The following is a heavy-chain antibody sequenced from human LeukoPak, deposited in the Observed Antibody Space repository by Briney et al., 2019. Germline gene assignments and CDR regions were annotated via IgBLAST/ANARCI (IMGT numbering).Heavy chain of an antibody. D-gene: IGHD3-22*01. CDR3: ARMAALSLTMIVEGWFDP. V-gene: IGHV1-18*01. CDR1: GYTFTSYG. Sequence: ASVKVSCKASGYTFTSYGISWVRQAPGQGLEWMGWISAYNGNTNCAQKLQGRVTMTTDTSTSTAYMELRSLRSDDTAVYYCARMAALSLTMIVEGWFDPWGQGTLVTVSS. CDR2: ISAYNGNT. J-gene: IGHJ5*02.